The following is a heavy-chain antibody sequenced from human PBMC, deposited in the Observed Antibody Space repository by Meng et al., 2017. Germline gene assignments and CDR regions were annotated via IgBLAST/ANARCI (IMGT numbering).Heavy chain of an antibody. D-gene: IGHD3-9*01. V-gene: IGHV3-9*01. Sequence: SLRLSCAASGFTFDDYAMHWVRQAPGKGLEWVSGISWNSGSIGYGDSVEGRFTISRDNAKNSLYLQMNSLRAEETAVYYCARDYDILTGYYIPFDYWGQGTLVTVSS. CDR2: ISWNSGSI. CDR3: ARDYDILTGYYIPFDY. CDR1: GFTFDDYA. J-gene: IGHJ4*02.